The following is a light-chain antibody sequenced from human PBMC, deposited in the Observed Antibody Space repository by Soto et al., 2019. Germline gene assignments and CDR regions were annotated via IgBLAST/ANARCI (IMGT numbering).Light chain of an antibody. CDR3: QQYGSSPPWT. J-gene: IGKJ1*01. CDR2: GAS. Sequence: EIVLTQSPGTLSLSPGARATLSCRASQSVSSSYLAWYQQKPGQAPRILIYGASSRATGIPDRFSGSGSGTDFTLTISRLEPEDFAVYYCQQYGSSPPWTFGQGTKVEIK. CDR1: QSVSSSY. V-gene: IGKV3-20*01.